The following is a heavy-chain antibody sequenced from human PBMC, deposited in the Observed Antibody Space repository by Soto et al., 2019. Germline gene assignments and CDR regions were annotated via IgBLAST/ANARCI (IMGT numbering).Heavy chain of an antibody. CDR1: GGSISSYY. D-gene: IGHD6-19*01. CDR2: IYYSGST. Sequence: ETLSLTCTVSGGSISSYYWSWIRQPPGKGLEWIGYIYYSGSTNYNPSLKSRVTISVDTSKNQFSLKLSSVTAADTAVYYCARDGGMAVAGFDYWGQGTLVTVSS. V-gene: IGHV4-59*01. CDR3: ARDGGMAVAGFDY. J-gene: IGHJ4*02.